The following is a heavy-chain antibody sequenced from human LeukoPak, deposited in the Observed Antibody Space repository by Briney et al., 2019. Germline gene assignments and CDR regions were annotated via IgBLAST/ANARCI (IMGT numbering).Heavy chain of an antibody. Sequence: SETLSLTCTVSGGSIRSHHWSWIRQPPGKGLEWIGYIYYSGSTNYKPSLKSRVTISVDTSKNQFSLKLTSVTAADTAVYYCARHLDIAASGTFDYWGQGTLVTVSS. CDR1: GGSIRSHH. CDR2: IYYSGST. CDR3: ARHLDIAASGTFDY. V-gene: IGHV4-59*08. J-gene: IGHJ4*02. D-gene: IGHD6-13*01.